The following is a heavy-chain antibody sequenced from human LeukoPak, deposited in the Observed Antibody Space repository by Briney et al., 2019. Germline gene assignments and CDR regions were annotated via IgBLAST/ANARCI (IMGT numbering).Heavy chain of an antibody. J-gene: IGHJ6*02. CDR2: ISAYNGNT. Sequence: WASVKVSCKASGYTFTSYGISWVRQAPGQGLEWMGWISAYNGNTNYAQKLQGGVTITRDTSASTAYMELSSLRSEDTAVYYCARSILVVPVASHYNYGVDVWGQGTTVTVSS. CDR3: ARSILVVPVASHYNYGVDV. CDR1: GYTFTSYG. D-gene: IGHD2-2*01. V-gene: IGHV1-18*01.